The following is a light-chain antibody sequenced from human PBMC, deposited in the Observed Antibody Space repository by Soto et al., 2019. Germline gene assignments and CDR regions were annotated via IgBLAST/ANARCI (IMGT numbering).Light chain of an antibody. Sequence: DIQLTQSPSFLSASVGDRVTITCRASQGISSYLAWYQQKPGKAPKLLIYAASTLQSGVPSRFSGSGSGKEFPPTISSLQPEDFATYYCQQLNSYPLTFGQGTRLE. CDR3: QQLNSYPLT. V-gene: IGKV1-9*01. J-gene: IGKJ5*01. CDR2: AAS. CDR1: QGISSY.